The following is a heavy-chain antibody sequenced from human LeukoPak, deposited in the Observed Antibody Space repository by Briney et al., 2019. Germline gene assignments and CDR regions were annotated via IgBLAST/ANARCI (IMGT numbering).Heavy chain of an antibody. Sequence: GGSLRLSCAASGFTFSSYWMHWVRQAPGKGLVWVSRINSDGSTTTYADSVKGRFTISKDNAKNTLYLLMNSLRVEDTAVYYCTTDLQDWGQGTLVTVSS. J-gene: IGHJ1*01. CDR1: GFTFSSYW. V-gene: IGHV3-74*01. CDR2: INSDGSTT. CDR3: TTDLQD.